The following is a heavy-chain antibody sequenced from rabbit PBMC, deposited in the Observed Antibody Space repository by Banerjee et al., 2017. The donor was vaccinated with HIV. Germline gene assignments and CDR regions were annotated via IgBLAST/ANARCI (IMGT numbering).Heavy chain of an antibody. J-gene: IGHJ4*01. CDR1: GFSFSSGYD. CDR3: ARDLAAVTGWNFGL. V-gene: IGHV1S45*01. Sequence: QEQLEESGGGLVQPEGSLTLTCTASGFSFSSGYDMCWVRQAPGKGLEWIGCIYTGGGTTYYASWAKGRFTISKTSSTTVTLQMTSLTAADTATYFCARDLAAVTGWNFGLWGPGT. D-gene: IGHD7-1*01. CDR2: IYTGGGTT.